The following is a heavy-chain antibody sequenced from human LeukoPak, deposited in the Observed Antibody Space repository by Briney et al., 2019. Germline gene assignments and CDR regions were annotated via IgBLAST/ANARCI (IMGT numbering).Heavy chain of an antibody. CDR1: GGSISSGSYY. Sequence: PSETLSLTCTVSGGSISSGSYYWSWIRQPARKGLEWIGRIYTSGSTIYNPSLKSRVTISVDTSKNQFSLKLSSVTAADTAVYYCARDPLLGYYDSSGWGSWGQGTLVTVSS. CDR3: ARDPLLGYYDSSGWGS. J-gene: IGHJ4*02. D-gene: IGHD3-22*01. V-gene: IGHV4-61*02. CDR2: IYTSGST.